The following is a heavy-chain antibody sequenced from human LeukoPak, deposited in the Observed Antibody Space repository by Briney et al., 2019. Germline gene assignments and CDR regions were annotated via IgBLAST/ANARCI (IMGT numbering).Heavy chain of an antibody. CDR1: GFTFSSYE. V-gene: IGHV3-48*03. CDR3: ARVTELVAFDY. J-gene: IGHJ4*02. D-gene: IGHD3-10*01. CDR2: ISSSGRTT. Sequence: PGGSLRLSCAASGFTFSSYEMNWVRQAPGKGLERVSYISSSGRTTYYADSVKDRFTTSRDNAKNSLFLQMDSLRADDTAVYYCARVTELVAFDYWGQGTLVTVSS.